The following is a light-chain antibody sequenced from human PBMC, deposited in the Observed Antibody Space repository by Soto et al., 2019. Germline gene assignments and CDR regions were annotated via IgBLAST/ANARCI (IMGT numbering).Light chain of an antibody. Sequence: DIQMTQSPSTLSASVGDRLTITCRASQSISDWLAWYQQKPGKAPKLLIYKASSLESGVPSRFSGSGSGTEFTLTISSLQPDDFAAYFCQQYLSFPLTFGGGTKVDIK. J-gene: IGKJ4*01. CDR2: KAS. CDR3: QQYLSFPLT. V-gene: IGKV1-5*03. CDR1: QSISDW.